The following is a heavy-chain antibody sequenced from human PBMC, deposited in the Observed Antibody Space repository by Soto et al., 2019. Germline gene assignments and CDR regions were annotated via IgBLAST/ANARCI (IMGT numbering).Heavy chain of an antibody. D-gene: IGHD4-17*01. J-gene: IGHJ4*02. CDR2: IYYSGST. CDR3: AYDDYGDYVFDY. Sequence: SETLSLTCTVSGGSISSYYWSWIRQPPGKGLEWIGYIYYSGSTNYNPSLKSRVTISVDTSKNQFSLKLSSVTAADTAVYYCAYDDYGDYVFDYWGQGTLVTVSS. CDR1: GGSISSYY. V-gene: IGHV4-59*01.